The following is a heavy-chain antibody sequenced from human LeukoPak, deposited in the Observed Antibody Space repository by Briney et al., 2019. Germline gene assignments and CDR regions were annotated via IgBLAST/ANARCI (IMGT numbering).Heavy chain of an antibody. CDR2: IKSKGDGETT. Sequence: GGSLRLSCAASGFTFSDAWMTWVRQAPGKGLEWVGRIKSKGDGETTDYAAPVKGRFTLSTDDSKNMLYLQMNSLKTEDTAVYYCTTTTWKGTFDYWGQGTLVTVSS. V-gene: IGHV3-15*01. CDR1: GFTFSDAW. J-gene: IGHJ4*02. D-gene: IGHD1-1*01. CDR3: TTTTWKGTFDY.